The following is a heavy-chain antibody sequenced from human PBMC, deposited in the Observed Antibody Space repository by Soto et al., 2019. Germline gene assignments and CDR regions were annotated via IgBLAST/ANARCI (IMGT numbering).Heavy chain of an antibody. CDR3: ARTKTATVISDAFDI. V-gene: IGHV3-64*01. J-gene: IGHJ3*02. CDR2: ISSNGGST. CDR1: GFTFSSYT. Sequence: GGSLRLSCAASGFTFSSYTMHWVRQAPGKGLEYISAISSNGGSTYHANSVKGRFAISRDNSKNTLYLQMGSLRTEDMAVYYCARTKTATVISDAFDIWGQGTTVTVSS. D-gene: IGHD4-17*01.